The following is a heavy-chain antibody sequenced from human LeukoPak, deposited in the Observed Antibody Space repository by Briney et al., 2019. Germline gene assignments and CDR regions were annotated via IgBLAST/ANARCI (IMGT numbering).Heavy chain of an antibody. CDR2: INHSGST. J-gene: IGHJ4*02. CDR1: GGSFSGYY. V-gene: IGHV4-34*01. Sequence: PSETLSLTCAVYGGSFSGYYWSWIRQPPGTGLEWIGEINHSGSTNYNPSLKSRVTISVDTSKNQFSLKLSSVTAADTAVYYCARGPSYTYYYDRSGYYLNYWGQGTLVTVSS. CDR3: ARGPSYTYYYDRSGYYLNY. D-gene: IGHD3-22*01.